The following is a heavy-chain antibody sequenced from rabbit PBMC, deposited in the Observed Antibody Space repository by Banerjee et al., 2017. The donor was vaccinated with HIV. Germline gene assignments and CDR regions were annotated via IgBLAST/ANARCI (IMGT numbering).Heavy chain of an antibody. CDR1: GIDFSSGYY. Sequence: QEQLEESGGDLVKPGASLTLTCTASGIDFSSGYYMCWVRQAPGKGLEWIACIYVGSSGSTYYASWAKGRFTISKVSSTTVTLQMTSLTAADTATYFCAGHDGDSYWTGGFNLWGPGTLVTVS. V-gene: IGHV1S45*01. CDR2: IYVGSSGST. J-gene: IGHJ4*01. D-gene: IGHD8-1*01. CDR3: AGHDGDSYWTGGFNL.